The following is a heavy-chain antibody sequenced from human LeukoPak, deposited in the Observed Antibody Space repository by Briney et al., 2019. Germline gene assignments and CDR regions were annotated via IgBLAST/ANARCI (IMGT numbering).Heavy chain of an antibody. J-gene: IGHJ3*02. Sequence: GGSLRLSCAASGFTVGSTYMNWVRQAPGKGLEWVSVIYSGGNTYYADSVKGRFTISRDNSKNTVYLQMNSLRAEDTAVYYCAAYGQDAFDIWGQGTMVTVSS. CDR2: IYSGGNT. CDR3: AAYGQDAFDI. CDR1: GFTVGSTY. V-gene: IGHV3-53*01. D-gene: IGHD4-17*01.